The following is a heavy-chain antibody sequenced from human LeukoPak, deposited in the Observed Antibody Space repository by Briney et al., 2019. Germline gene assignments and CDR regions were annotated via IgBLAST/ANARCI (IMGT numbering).Heavy chain of an antibody. J-gene: IGHJ4*02. D-gene: IGHD6-19*01. Sequence: GGSLRLSCAASGFTFSSYWMSWVRQAPGKGLEWVATIKQDGSEKYYVDSVKGRFTISRDNAKNSLYLQMNSLRAEDTAAYYCARAPIVVAGRSWGYYFDYWGQGTLVTVSS. V-gene: IGHV3-7*03. CDR1: GFTFSSYW. CDR3: ARAPIVVAGRSWGYYFDY. CDR2: IKQDGSEK.